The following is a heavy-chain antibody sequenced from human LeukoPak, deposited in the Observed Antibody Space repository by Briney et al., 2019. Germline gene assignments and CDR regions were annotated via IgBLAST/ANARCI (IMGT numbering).Heavy chain of an antibody. J-gene: IGHJ3*02. Sequence: ASVKVSCKASGYTFTNSYIHWVRQAPGQVLEWLGLINPDGGNTNYAQNFQGRVTLTRDTSTSTVYMELSSLRSEDTAIYYCARNRDGYNDAYDIWGQGTVVTVPS. CDR1: GYTFTNSY. V-gene: IGHV1-46*01. CDR3: ARNRDGYNDAYDI. D-gene: IGHD5-24*01. CDR2: INPDGGNT.